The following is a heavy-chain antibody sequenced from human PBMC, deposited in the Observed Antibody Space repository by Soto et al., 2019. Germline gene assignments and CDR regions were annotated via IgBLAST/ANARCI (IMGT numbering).Heavy chain of an antibody. CDR1: WVSVSINPAT. D-gene: IGHD6-19*01. CDR2: TYYRSNWNF. V-gene: IGHV6-1*01. J-gene: IGHJ4*02. Sequence: SQTLSLTVAVSWVSVSINPATLNWFRQSPSRGLEWLGRTYYRSNWNFDYALSVKSRITINPDTSKNQFSLQLNSLTPEDTAVYYCAGELDIHHGLGYWGPGTSVTVSS. CDR3: AGELDIHHGLGY.